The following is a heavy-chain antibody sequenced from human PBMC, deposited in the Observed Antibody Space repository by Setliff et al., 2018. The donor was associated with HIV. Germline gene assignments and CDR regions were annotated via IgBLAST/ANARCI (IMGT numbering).Heavy chain of an antibody. V-gene: IGHV4-31*03. CDR3: ARLNVAMFVVMAATPGWFGP. CDR1: GDSISSDAYY. D-gene: IGHD2-15*01. CDR2: ISYSGGS. Sequence: SETLSLTCTVSGDSISSDAYYWSWIRQHPEKGLEWVGYISYSGGSYYNPSLKSRISISMDTSKNQFSLKLKSVTAADTAVYYCARLNVAMFVVMAATPGWFGPWGQGILVTVSS. J-gene: IGHJ5*02.